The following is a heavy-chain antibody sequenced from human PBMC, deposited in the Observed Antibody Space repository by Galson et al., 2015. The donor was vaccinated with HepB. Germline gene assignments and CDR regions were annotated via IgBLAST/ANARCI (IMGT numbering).Heavy chain of an antibody. D-gene: IGHD3-10*01. CDR2: INSDGSST. J-gene: IGHJ3*02. V-gene: IGHV3-74*01. CDR3: ARGPSTYYYGSGWAFDI. Sequence: SLRLSCAAPGFTFSSYWMHWVRQAPGKGLVWVSRINSDGSSTSYADSVKGRFTISRDNAKNTLYLQMNSLRAEDTAVYYCARGPSTYYYGSGWAFDIWGQGTMVTVSS. CDR1: GFTFSSYW.